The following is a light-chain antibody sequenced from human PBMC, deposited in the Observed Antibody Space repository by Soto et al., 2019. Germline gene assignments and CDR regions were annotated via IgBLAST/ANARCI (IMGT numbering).Light chain of an antibody. J-gene: IGKJ2*01. V-gene: IGKV3-20*01. CDR3: QQYGSSPYT. CDR1: QSVSSSY. CDR2: GAS. Sequence: EIVLTQSPGTLSLSPGERATLSCRASQSVSSSYLAWYQQKPGQAPRLLIYGASSRATGIPDRFSGSGSGTDFTLTSSRLEPEDFAVYYGQQYGSSPYTFGQGTKLEIK.